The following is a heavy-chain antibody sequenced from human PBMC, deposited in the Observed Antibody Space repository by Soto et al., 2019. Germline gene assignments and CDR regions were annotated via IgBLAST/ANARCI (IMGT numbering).Heavy chain of an antibody. Sequence: GGSLRLSCAASEFSFSSYAMSWVRQAPGKGLEWVSTISAVGGTTYSADSVKGRFTISRDNSKNTLYLQMNSLRAEDTSVYYCAKHPTTTRRYMDVWGEGTTVTVSS. D-gene: IGHD1-1*01. V-gene: IGHV3-23*01. CDR3: AKHPTTTRRYMDV. CDR1: EFSFSSYA. J-gene: IGHJ6*03. CDR2: ISAVGGTT.